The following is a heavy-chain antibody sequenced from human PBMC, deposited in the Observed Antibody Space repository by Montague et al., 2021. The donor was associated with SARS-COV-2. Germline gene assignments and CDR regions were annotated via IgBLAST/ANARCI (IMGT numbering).Heavy chain of an antibody. CDR2: IYYSGST. D-gene: IGHD2-15*01. CDR1: GGSISSYY. J-gene: IGHJ5*02. Sequence: SETLSLTYTVSGGSISSYYWSWIRQPPGKGLEWIGYIYYSGSTNYNPSLKSRVTISVDTSKNQSSLKLSSVTAADTAVYYCARLEAGDCSGGSCYSSWFDPWGQGTLVTVSS. CDR3: ARLEAGDCSGGSCYSSWFDP. V-gene: IGHV4-59*08.